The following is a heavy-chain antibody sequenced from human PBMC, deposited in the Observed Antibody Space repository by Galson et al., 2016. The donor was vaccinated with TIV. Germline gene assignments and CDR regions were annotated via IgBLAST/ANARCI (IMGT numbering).Heavy chain of an antibody. Sequence: SVKVSCKASGYTFTGYFMHWVRQAPGQGFQWMGWINPNSGGTNFAQYFQDRVTMTRDTSISTVYMEVSRLKTDDTAIYYCARDRRRGYLSYNWMDVWGQGTTVIVAS. D-gene: IGHD1-1*01. J-gene: IGHJ6*02. CDR1: GYTFTGYF. V-gene: IGHV1-2*02. CDR3: ARDRRRGYLSYNWMDV. CDR2: INPNSGGT.